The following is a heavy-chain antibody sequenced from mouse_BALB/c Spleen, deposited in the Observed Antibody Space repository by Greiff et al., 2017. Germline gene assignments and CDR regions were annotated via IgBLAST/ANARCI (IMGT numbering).Heavy chain of an antibody. CDR1: GFTFSDYY. J-gene: IGHJ3*01. V-gene: IGHV5-4*02. CDR3: ARDGYYDGGPWFAY. CDR2: ISDGGSYT. D-gene: IGHD1-1*01. Sequence: EVMLVESGGGLVKPGGSLKLSCAASGFTFSDYYMYWVRQTPEKRLEWVATISDGGSYTYYPDSVKGRFTISRDNAKNNLYLQMSSLKSEDTAIYYCARDGYYDGGPWFAYWGQGTLVTVSA.